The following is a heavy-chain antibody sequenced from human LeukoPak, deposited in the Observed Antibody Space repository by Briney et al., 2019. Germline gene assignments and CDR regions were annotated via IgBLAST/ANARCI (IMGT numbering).Heavy chain of an antibody. Sequence: PSETLSLTCAVSGGSISSSNWWSWVRQPPGKGLEWIGEIYHNGSTNYNPSLKSRVTISVDKSKNQFSLKLSSVTAADTAVYYCARDRWFGELLYGTHWFDPWGQGTLVTVSS. CDR2: IYHNGST. J-gene: IGHJ5*02. V-gene: IGHV4-4*02. D-gene: IGHD3-10*01. CDR3: ARDRWFGELLYGTHWFDP. CDR1: GGSISSSNW.